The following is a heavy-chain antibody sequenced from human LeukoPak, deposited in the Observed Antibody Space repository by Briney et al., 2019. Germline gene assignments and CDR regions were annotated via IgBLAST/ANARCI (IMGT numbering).Heavy chain of an antibody. J-gene: IGHJ4*02. CDR1: GVSIKSNNDY. CDR2: IYYSGST. V-gene: IGHV4-39*07. D-gene: IGHD3-3*01. CDR3: ARARYAIFGVVDY. Sequence: SETLSLTCNVSGVSIKSNNDYWGWIRQPAGKGREWIGSIYYSGSTYYNPSLKSRVTISVDRSKSQFSLKLTSVTAADTAVYYCARARYAIFGVVDYWGQGTLVTVSS.